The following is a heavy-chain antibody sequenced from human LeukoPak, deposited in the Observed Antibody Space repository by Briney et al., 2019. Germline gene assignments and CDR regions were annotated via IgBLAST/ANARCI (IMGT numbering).Heavy chain of an antibody. CDR1: GYTFTGYY. D-gene: IGHD6-6*01. Sequence: ASVKVSCKASGYTFTGYYMHWVRQAPGQGLEWMGWINPNSGGTNYAQKFQGRVTMTRDTSISTAYMELSRLRSDDTAVYYCAREGYSSSSSLDYWGQGTLVTVSS. V-gene: IGHV1-2*02. CDR2: INPNSGGT. CDR3: AREGYSSSSSLDY. J-gene: IGHJ4*02.